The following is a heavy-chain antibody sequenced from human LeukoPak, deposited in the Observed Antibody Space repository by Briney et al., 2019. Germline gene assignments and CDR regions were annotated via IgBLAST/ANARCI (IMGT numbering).Heavy chain of an antibody. CDR1: GFTFSSYS. CDR3: ARENVVRLLEEGNWFDP. V-gene: IGHV3-21*01. CDR2: INSRSNYI. J-gene: IGHJ5*02. D-gene: IGHD3-3*01. Sequence: PGGSLRLSCEASGFTFSSYSFSWVRQAPGKGLEWVSSINSRSNYISYSDSVRGRFTISRDNAKNPLSLQMNSLRAEDTAIYYCARENVVRLLEEGNWFDPWGQGTLVTVSS.